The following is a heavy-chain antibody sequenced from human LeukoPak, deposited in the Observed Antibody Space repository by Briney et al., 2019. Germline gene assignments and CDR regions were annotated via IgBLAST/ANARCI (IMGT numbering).Heavy chain of an antibody. V-gene: IGHV3-30*04. D-gene: IGHD6-19*01. CDR2: ISQDESIK. Sequence: PSETLSLTCAVYGGSFSGYYWSWIRQPPGKGLEWVAFISQDESIKHYADSVKGRFTISRDNFKNTLYLQMNSLGAEDTAVYHCAKVRRIAVADWFDPWGQGTLVTVSS. J-gene: IGHJ5*02. CDR3: AKVRRIAVADWFDP. CDR1: GGSFSGYY.